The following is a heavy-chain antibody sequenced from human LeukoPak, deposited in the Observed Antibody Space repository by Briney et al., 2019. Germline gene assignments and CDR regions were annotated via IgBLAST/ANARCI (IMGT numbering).Heavy chain of an antibody. V-gene: IGHV3-20*04. J-gene: IGHJ4*02. D-gene: IGHD3-9*01. CDR2: INWNGGST. CDR1: GFTFDGYG. Sequence: PGGSLRLSCAASGFTFDGYGMRWVPDAPGKGLEWVSGINWNGGSTGYADSVKGRFTISRDNAKNSLYLQMNSLRAEDTALYYCARARATGYYVSDYWGQGTLVTVSS. CDR3: ARARATGYYVSDY.